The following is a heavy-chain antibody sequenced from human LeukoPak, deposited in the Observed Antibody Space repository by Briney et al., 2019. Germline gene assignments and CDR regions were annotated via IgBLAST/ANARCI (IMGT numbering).Heavy chain of an antibody. CDR3: ARDQDTQEGSFGP. V-gene: IGHV3-48*01. J-gene: IGHJ5*02. CDR2: ISSSSSTI. Sequence: PGGSLRLSCAASGFAFSSYSMNWVRQAPGKGLEWVSYISSSSSTIYYADSVKGRFTISRDNAKNSLYLQMNSLRAEDTAVYYCARDQDTQEGSFGPWGQGTLVTVSS. D-gene: IGHD3-10*01. CDR1: GFAFSSYS.